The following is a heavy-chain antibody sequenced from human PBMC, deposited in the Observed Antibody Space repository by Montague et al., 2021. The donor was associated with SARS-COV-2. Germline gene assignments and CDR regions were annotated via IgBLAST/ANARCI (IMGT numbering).Heavy chain of an antibody. CDR1: GGSFSTYS. D-gene: IGHD3-10*01. V-gene: IGHV4-34*01. CDR2: IHHGGST. J-gene: IGHJ6*03. CDR3: ARLGDGVVPSPILGVGPYYSYYYMDV. Sequence: SDTLSPTCAVHGGSFSTYSWNWIRQHPGKGLEWIGEIHHGGSTNYNPSLKSRVTISADTSKNQFSLKLTSVAAADTAVYYCARLGDGVVPSPILGVGPYYSYYYMDVWGKGTTVTVSS.